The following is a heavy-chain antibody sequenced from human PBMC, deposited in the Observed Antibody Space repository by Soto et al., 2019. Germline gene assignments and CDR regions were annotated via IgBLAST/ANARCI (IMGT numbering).Heavy chain of an antibody. D-gene: IGHD2-2*01. Sequence: EVQLVQSGAEVKKPGESLKISCKGSGYSFTSYWIGWVRQMPGKGLEWMGIIYPGDSDTRYSPSFQGQVTISADKSISTAYLQWSSLKASDTAMYYCATSSRDLYCSSTSCVHSSWRRYYYYGMDVWGQGTTVTVSS. J-gene: IGHJ6*02. V-gene: IGHV5-51*01. CDR1: GYSFTSYW. CDR3: ATSSRDLYCSSTSCVHSSWRRYYYYGMDV. CDR2: IYPGDSDT.